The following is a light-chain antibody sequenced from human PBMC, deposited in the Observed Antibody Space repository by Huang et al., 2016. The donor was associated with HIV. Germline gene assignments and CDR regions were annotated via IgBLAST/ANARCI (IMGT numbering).Light chain of an antibody. Sequence: EIVMTQSPATLSVSPGERATLSCRASQRVSSNLAWYQQKPGQAPRLLIYGASTRATGIPARFRGSGSETEFTLTIRSLQSEDFALYYCQQYHNWPPLTFGGGTKVEIK. CDR3: QQYHNWPPLT. J-gene: IGKJ4*01. CDR2: GAS. CDR1: QRVSSN. V-gene: IGKV3-15*01.